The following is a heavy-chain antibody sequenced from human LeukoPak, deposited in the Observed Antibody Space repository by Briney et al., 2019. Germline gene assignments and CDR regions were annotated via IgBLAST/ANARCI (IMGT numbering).Heavy chain of an antibody. V-gene: IGHV4-59*01. CDR1: GGSISSYY. CDR3: ARGAAATY. CDR2: IYYSGST. J-gene: IGHJ4*02. Sequence: PSETLSLTCTVSGGSISSYYWSWIRQPPGKGLEWIGCIYYSGSTNYNPSFKSRVTISVDTSKNQFSLKLSSVTAADTAVYYCARGAAATYWGQGTLVTVSS. D-gene: IGHD6-13*01.